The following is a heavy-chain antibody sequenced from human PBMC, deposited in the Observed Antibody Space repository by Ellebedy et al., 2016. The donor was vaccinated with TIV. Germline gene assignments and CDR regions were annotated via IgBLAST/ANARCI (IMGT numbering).Heavy chain of an antibody. CDR1: GFSFGGFW. Sequence: GESLKISCAASGFSFGGFWLSWVRQAPGKGLEWVANIREDGNAEFSADSVKGRFTISRDNAKNSVYLHMNNLRVEDTAVYYCARDGFGGFLDSWGPGTLIIVPS. J-gene: IGHJ4*02. V-gene: IGHV3-7*01. D-gene: IGHD3-10*01. CDR2: IREDGNAE. CDR3: ARDGFGGFLDS.